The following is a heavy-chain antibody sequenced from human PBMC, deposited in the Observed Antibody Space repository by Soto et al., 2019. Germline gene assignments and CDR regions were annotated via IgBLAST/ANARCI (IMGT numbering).Heavy chain of an antibody. CDR3: VRDDVGVGIDY. CDR2: IDSDGNST. CDR1: GFTFSSYW. D-gene: IGHD1-26*01. Sequence: EVQLVESGGGLVQPGVSLRLSCAASGFTFSSYWIHWVRQVPGKGLVWVSHIDSDGNSTTYADSVKGRFTISRDNAKNTVYLQMNSLRAEDTAVYYCVRDDVGVGIDYWGLGTLVTVSS. V-gene: IGHV3-74*03. J-gene: IGHJ4*02.